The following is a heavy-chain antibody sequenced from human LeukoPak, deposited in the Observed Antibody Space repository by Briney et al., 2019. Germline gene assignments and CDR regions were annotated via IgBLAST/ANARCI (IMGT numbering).Heavy chain of an antibody. J-gene: IGHJ6*02. D-gene: IGHD6-13*01. CDR3: ARAHSIASYYYGVDV. CDR2: IFYSGST. CDR1: GGSVISGSSY. Sequence: PSETLSLTCTVSGGSVISGSSYWGCIRQPPGKGQEWIGNIFYSGSTYYNPSLQSRVTISLDTSQNQFSLTLNSVTAADTAVYYCARAHSIASYYYGVDVWGQGTTVTVSS. V-gene: IGHV4-39*07.